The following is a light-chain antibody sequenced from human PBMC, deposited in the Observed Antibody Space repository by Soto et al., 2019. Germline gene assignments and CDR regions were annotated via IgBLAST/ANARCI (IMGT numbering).Light chain of an antibody. CDR3: QQYNSYSGT. V-gene: IGKV1-5*01. CDR1: QSISSW. CDR2: EVS. Sequence: DIQMTQSPPTLSASVGDRVTITCRARQSISSWLAWYQKKPGKAPKLLIYEVSSLESGVPSRFSGSVSGTEFTLTISSLQPDDFATYYCQQYNSYSGTFGQGTKVDI. J-gene: IGKJ1*01.